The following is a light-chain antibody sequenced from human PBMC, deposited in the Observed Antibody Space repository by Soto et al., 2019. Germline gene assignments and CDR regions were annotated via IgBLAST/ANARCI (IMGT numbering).Light chain of an antibody. Sequence: DIVLTQSPGTLSLSPGERATLSCRASQSVGRSYLAWYQQKPGQAPRLLISSVFKRPTGITDMYSGGGSGTDFTHTISRVEPEDLAMYTCQQYDGSPITFGPGTRLEIK. J-gene: IGKJ5*01. CDR3: QQYDGSPIT. V-gene: IGKV3-20*01. CDR1: QSVGRSY. CDR2: SVF.